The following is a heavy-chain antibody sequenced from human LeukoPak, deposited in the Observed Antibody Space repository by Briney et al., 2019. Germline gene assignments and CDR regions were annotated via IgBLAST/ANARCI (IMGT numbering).Heavy chain of an antibody. CDR2: INPNSGGT. CDR3: ARDYDDSRGNGAFNI. D-gene: IGHD3-22*01. V-gene: IGHV1-2*02. J-gene: IGHJ3*02. CDR1: GYTFAGYY. Sequence: GASVKVSCKASGYTFAGYYMHWVRQAPGQGLEWMGWINPNSGGTNYAQKFQGRVTMTRDTSISTAYMELSRLRSDDTAVYYCARDYDDSRGNGAFNIWGQGTMVTVSS.